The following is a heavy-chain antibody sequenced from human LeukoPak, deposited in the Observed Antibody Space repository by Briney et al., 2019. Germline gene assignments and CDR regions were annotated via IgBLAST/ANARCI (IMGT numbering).Heavy chain of an antibody. CDR1: GGSISSYY. CDR3: ARVQAYYYGSGSFDY. J-gene: IGHJ4*02. V-gene: IGHV4-59*01. D-gene: IGHD3-10*01. CDR2: IYYSGST. Sequence: SETLSLTCAVYGGSISSYYWSWIRQPPGKGLEWIGYIYYSGSTNYNPSLKSRVTISVDTSKNQFSLKLSSVTAADTAVYYCARVQAYYYGSGSFDYWGQGTLVTVSS.